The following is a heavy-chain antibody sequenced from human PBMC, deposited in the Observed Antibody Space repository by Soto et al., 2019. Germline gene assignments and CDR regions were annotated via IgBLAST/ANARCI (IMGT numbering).Heavy chain of an antibody. CDR3: AKDKGIVGATPHY. Sequence: QVQLVESGGGVVQPGRSLRLSCAASGFTFSSYGMHWVRQAPGKGLEWVAVISYDGSNKYYADSVKGRFTISRDNYNNTLYLQMNSLRAEDTAVYYCAKDKGIVGATPHYWGQGTLVTVSS. CDR2: ISYDGSNK. D-gene: IGHD1-26*01. J-gene: IGHJ4*02. CDR1: GFTFSSYG. V-gene: IGHV3-30*18.